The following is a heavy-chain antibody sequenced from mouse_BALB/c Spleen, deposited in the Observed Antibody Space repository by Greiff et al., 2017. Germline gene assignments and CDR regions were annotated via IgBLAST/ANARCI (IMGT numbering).Heavy chain of an antibody. CDR1: GFTFTDYY. D-gene: IGHD1-1*02. Sequence: EVQRVESGGGLVQPGGSLRLSCATSGFTFTDYYMSWVRQPPGKALEWLGFIRNKANGYTTEYSASVKGRFTISRDNSQSILYLQMNTLRAEDSATYYCARDIWDYWGQGTTLTVSS. J-gene: IGHJ2*01. CDR3: ARDIWDY. V-gene: IGHV7-3*02. CDR2: IRNKANGYTT.